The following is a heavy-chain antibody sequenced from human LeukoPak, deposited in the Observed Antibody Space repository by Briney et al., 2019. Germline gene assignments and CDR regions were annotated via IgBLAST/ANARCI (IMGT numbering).Heavy chain of an antibody. V-gene: IGHV3-48*02. J-gene: IGHJ6*02. CDR1: GFTFSNFD. CDR3: ARGYSYGSDYYYGMDV. Sequence: GGSLRLSCAASGFTFSNFDMNWVRLAPGKGLEWVSYISTSSTTIYYADSVKGRFTISRDNAKNSLYLQMNNLRDDDTAVYFCARGYSYGSDYYYGMDVWGQGTTVTVSS. CDR2: ISTSSTTI. D-gene: IGHD5-18*01.